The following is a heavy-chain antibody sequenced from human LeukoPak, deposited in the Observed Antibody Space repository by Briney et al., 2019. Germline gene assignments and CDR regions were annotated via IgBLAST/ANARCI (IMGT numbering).Heavy chain of an antibody. V-gene: IGHV4-59*12. D-gene: IGHD3-9*01. CDR3: ARVRWYYDILTGAHWFDP. Sequence: PSETLSLTCTVSGVSISSYYWSWIRQPPGKGLEWIWYIYYSGSTNYNPSLKSRVTISVDTSKNQFSLKLSSVTAADPAVYYCARVRWYYDILTGAHWFDPWGQGPLVTVSS. CDR1: GVSISSYY. CDR2: IYYSGST. J-gene: IGHJ5*02.